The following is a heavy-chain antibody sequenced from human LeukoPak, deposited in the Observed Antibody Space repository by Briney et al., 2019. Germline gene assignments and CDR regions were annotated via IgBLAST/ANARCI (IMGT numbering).Heavy chain of an antibody. CDR3: ARDLYGGNSEDWFDP. Sequence: PSETLSLTCTVSGGSISSYYWSWIRQPAGKGLKWIGRIYTSGSTNYNPSLKSRVTMSVDTSKNQFSLKLSSVTAADTAVYYCARDLYGGNSEDWFDPWGQGTLVTVSS. V-gene: IGHV4-4*07. CDR1: GGSISSYY. J-gene: IGHJ5*02. D-gene: IGHD4-23*01. CDR2: IYTSGST.